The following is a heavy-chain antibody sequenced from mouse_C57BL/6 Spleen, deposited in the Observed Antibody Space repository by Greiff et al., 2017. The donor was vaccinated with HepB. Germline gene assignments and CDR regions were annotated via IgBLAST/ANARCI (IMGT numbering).Heavy chain of an antibody. CDR3: ARSGLGRYDYYFDY. J-gene: IGHJ2*01. Sequence: QVQLQQSGAELAKPGASVKLSCKASGYTFTSYWMHWVKQRPGQGLEWIGYINPSSGYTKYNQKFKDKTTLTADKSSNTAYMQLSSLTYEDSAVYYCARSGLGRYDYYFDYWGQGTTLTVSS. CDR2: INPSSGYT. D-gene: IGHD2-4*01. V-gene: IGHV1-7*01. CDR1: GYTFTSYW.